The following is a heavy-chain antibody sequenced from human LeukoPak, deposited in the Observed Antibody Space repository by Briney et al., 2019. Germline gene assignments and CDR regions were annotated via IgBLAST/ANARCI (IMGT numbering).Heavy chain of an antibody. CDR1: GGSISSGSYY. Sequence: PSETLSLTCTVSGGSISSGSYYWSWIRQPAGKGLEWIGRIYTSGSTNYNPSLKSRVTISVDTSKNQFSLKLSSVTAADTAVYYCAREKNGHYYDSSGYYYYYYMDVWGKGTTVTISS. D-gene: IGHD3-22*01. J-gene: IGHJ6*03. CDR2: IYTSGST. CDR3: AREKNGHYYDSSGYYYYYYMDV. V-gene: IGHV4-61*02.